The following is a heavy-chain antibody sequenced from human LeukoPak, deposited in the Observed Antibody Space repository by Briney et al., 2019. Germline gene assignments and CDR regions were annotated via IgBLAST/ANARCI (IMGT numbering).Heavy chain of an antibody. D-gene: IGHD3-10*01. Sequence: TSQTLSLTCTVSADSLSSGGHYWAWIRQLPGKGLESIGFIHHSGSSRHNPSLKDRVAISVDASRKQFALRLNSVTAADTAIYYCARGGNRFGGFYFDYWGQGIQVIVSS. J-gene: IGHJ4*02. CDR1: ADSLSSGGHY. CDR3: ARGGNRFGGFYFDY. V-gene: IGHV4-31*03. CDR2: IHHSGSS.